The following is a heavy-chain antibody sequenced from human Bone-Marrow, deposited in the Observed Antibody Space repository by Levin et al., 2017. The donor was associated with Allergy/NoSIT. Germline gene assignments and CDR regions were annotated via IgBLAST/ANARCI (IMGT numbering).Heavy chain of an antibody. CDR2: IWYDGSQK. D-gene: IGHD4-11*01. V-gene: IGHV3-33*01. Sequence: PGGSLRLSCAASGFTFSSYGMHWVRQAPGKGLEWVAVIWYDGSQKYYADSVKGRFTISRDNSKNTLYLQMNSLRADDTAVYYCARGGFRYSSPTRSGMDVWGQGTTVTVSS. CDR3: ARGGFRYSSPTRSGMDV. J-gene: IGHJ6*02. CDR1: GFTFSSYG.